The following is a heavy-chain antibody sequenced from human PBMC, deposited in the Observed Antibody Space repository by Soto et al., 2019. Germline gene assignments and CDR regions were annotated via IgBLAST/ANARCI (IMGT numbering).Heavy chain of an antibody. J-gene: IGHJ4*02. V-gene: IGHV3-15*01. CDR3: TTETYYDFWSGYFNFDY. D-gene: IGHD3-3*01. CDR1: GFTFSNAW. CDR2: IKSKTDGGTT. Sequence: GSLRLSCAASGFTFSNAWMSWVRQAPGKGLEWVGRIKSKTDGGTTDYAAPVKGRFTISRDDSKNTLYLQMNSLKTEDTAVYNCTTETYYDFWSGYFNFDYWGQGTLVTVSS.